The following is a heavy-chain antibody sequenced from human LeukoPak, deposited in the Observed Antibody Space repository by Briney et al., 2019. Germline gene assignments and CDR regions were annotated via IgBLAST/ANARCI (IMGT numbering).Heavy chain of an antibody. Sequence: GGSLRLSCTASGFRFNDFVMQWVRQVPGKNLEWVALISGDGGTTDYASSVEGRFTISRDNTQKSLFLEMNNLGTEDTALYYCAMSALGDHVIFTGRGSPYHYYYLDVWGKGTTVIVS. D-gene: IGHD2-21*02. J-gene: IGHJ6*03. CDR1: GFRFNDFV. V-gene: IGHV3-43*02. CDR2: ISGDGGTT. CDR3: AMSALGDHVIFTGRGSPYHYYYLDV.